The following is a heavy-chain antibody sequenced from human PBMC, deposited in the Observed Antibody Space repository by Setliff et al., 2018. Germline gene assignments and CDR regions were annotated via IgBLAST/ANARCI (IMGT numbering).Heavy chain of an antibody. CDR3: ARVGYSSFFDY. Sequence: PGESLKISCKGSGYSFSNFWIGWVRQMPGRGLEWMGIIYPGDSDARYSPSFRGQVTISVDKSISTAYLQWRSLKASDIAMYYCARVGYSSFFDYWGQGTLVTVSS. D-gene: IGHD4-4*01. CDR1: GYSFSNFW. V-gene: IGHV5-51*01. CDR2: IYPGDSDA. J-gene: IGHJ4*02.